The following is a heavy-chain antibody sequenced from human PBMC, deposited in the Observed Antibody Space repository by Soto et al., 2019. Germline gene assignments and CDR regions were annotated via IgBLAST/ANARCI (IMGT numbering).Heavy chain of an antibody. CDR2: ISSSGSTI. V-gene: IGHV3-48*03. CDR3: ARDLSAVGRNDSSGCFDY. Sequence: PGGSLRLSCAASGFTFSSYEMNWVRQAPGKGLEWVSYISSSGSTIYYADSVKGRFTISRDNAKNSLYLQMNSLRAEDTAVYYCARDLSAVGRNDSSGCFDYWGQGTLVTVSS. D-gene: IGHD3-22*01. J-gene: IGHJ4*02. CDR1: GFTFSSYE.